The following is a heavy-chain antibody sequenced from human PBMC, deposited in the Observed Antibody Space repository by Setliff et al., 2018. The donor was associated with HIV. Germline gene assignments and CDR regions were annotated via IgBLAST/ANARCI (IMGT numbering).Heavy chain of an antibody. Sequence: ASVKVSCKASGYTFSSYDINWVRQATGQGLEWMGWMNPDSRNTGYAQRFEGSVTMTWDTSISTAYMELNNVKFEDTAVYYCARARTDYYDIGRRSHYYMDVWARGATVTVS. CDR2: MNPDSRNT. CDR1: GYTFSSYD. V-gene: IGHV1-8*02. D-gene: IGHD3-22*01. J-gene: IGHJ6*03. CDR3: ARARTDYYDIGRRSHYYMDV.